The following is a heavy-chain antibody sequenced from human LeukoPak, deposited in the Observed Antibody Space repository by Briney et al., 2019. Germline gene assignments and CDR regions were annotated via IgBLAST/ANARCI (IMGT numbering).Heavy chain of an antibody. V-gene: IGHV1-2*02. Sequence: ASVKVSCKVSGYTLTELSMHWVRQAPGQGLEWMGWINPNSGGTKYAQKFQGRVTMTRDTSISTAYMELSRLRSDDTAVYYCARWPGYCSGGSCYPNWGQGTLVTVSS. CDR2: INPNSGGT. D-gene: IGHD2-15*01. CDR1: GYTLTELS. J-gene: IGHJ4*02. CDR3: ARWPGYCSGGSCYPN.